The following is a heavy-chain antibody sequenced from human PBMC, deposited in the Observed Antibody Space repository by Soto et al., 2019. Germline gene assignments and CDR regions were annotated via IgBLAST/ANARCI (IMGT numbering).Heavy chain of an antibody. CDR1: GFTFTSYW. D-gene: IGHD3-10*01. Sequence: GGSLRLSCVASGFTFTSYWMSWVRQAPGKGLEWVANIKQDGSEKYYVDSVKGRFTISRDNAKNSLYLQMNSLRAEDTAVYYCARESYYYGSGSYYAFDIWGQGTMVTVSS. CDR2: IKQDGSEK. J-gene: IGHJ3*02. V-gene: IGHV3-7*03. CDR3: ARESYYYGSGSYYAFDI.